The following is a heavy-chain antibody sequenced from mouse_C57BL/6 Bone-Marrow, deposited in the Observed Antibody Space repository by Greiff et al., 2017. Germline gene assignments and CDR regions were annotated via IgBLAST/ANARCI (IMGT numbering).Heavy chain of an antibody. J-gene: IGHJ4*01. Sequence: QVQLQQSGAELVKPGASVKLSCKASGYTFTSYWMHWVKQRPGQGLEWIGMIHPNSGSTNYNEKFKSKATLTVDKSSSTAYMQLSSLTSEDSAVYYCARQLRLHYYAMDYWGQGTSVTVSS. CDR2: IHPNSGST. V-gene: IGHV1-64*01. D-gene: IGHD3-2*02. CDR1: GYTFTSYW. CDR3: ARQLRLHYYAMDY.